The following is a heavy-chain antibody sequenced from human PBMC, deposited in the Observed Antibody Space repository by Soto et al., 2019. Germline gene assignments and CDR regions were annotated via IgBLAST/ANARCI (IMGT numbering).Heavy chain of an antibody. CDR3: LTIAFPSGNYYYYGMDV. J-gene: IGHJ6*02. CDR2: IRSNANSYAT. V-gene: IGHV3-73*01. Sequence: WGSLRLSCVASGLTFIGSAIHFVRHSAFKWLEWAVRIRSNANSYATAYAASVKGRFTISRDDSKSTAYLQMNSLKTEDTAVYYCLTIAFPSGNYYYYGMDVWGQGTTVTVSS. D-gene: IGHD3-10*01. CDR1: GLTFIGSA.